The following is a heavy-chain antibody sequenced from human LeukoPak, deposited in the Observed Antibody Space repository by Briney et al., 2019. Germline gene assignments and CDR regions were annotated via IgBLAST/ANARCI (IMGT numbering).Heavy chain of an antibody. Sequence: ASVKVSCKVSGYTLTELSMHWVRQAPGKGLEWMGGFDPEDGETIYAQKFQGRVTMTEDTSTDTAYMELSSLRSEDTAVYYCATARWQQHLFDYWGQGTLVTVSS. D-gene: IGHD6-13*01. CDR1: GYTLTELS. V-gene: IGHV1-24*01. CDR2: FDPEDGET. J-gene: IGHJ4*02. CDR3: ATARWQQHLFDY.